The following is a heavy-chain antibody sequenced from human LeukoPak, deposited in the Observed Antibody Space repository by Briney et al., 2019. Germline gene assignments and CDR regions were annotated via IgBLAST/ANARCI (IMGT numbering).Heavy chain of an antibody. Sequence: GGSLRLSCAAAGFTFSSYWMSWVRQAPGKGLEWVANIKQDGSEKYYVDSVKGRFTISRDNAKNSLYLQMNSLRAEDTAVYYCAKGVSGLRWDAFDIWGQGTMVTVSS. CDR2: IKQDGSEK. V-gene: IGHV3-7*03. CDR3: AKGVSGLRWDAFDI. D-gene: IGHD5-12*01. CDR1: GFTFSSYW. J-gene: IGHJ3*02.